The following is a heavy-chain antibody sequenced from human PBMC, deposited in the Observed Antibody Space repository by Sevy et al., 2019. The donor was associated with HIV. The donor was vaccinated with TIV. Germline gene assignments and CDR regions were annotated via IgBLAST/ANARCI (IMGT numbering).Heavy chain of an antibody. Sequence: GGSLRLSCAASGFIFSSYAMSWVRQAPGKGLEWVSSIRNSGGSTYYADSVRGRFTISRDNSKNTLYLQMNSLRAEDTAVYYCTKDRGIIAAGFDYWGQGTLVTVSS. CDR3: TKDRGIIAAGFDY. J-gene: IGHJ4*02. D-gene: IGHD6-13*01. V-gene: IGHV3-23*01. CDR1: GFIFSSYA. CDR2: IRNSGGST.